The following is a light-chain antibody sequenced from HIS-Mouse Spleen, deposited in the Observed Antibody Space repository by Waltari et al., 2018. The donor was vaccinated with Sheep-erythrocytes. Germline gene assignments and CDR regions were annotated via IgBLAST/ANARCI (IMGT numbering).Light chain of an antibody. Sequence: QSALTQPRPVSGSPGQPVTIPCTGTRSDVGGSNYVPWYQQHPGKAPKLMIYDVSKRPSGVPDRFSGSKSGNTASLTISGLQAEDEADYYCCSYAGSYNHVFATGTKVTVL. CDR3: CSYAGSYNHV. J-gene: IGLJ1*01. V-gene: IGLV2-11*01. CDR2: DVS. CDR1: RSDVGGSNY.